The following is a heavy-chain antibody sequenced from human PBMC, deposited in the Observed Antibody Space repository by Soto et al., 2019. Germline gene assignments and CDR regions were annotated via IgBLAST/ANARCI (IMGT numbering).Heavy chain of an antibody. CDR1: GFTFSTYS. D-gene: IGHD2-8*01. Sequence: GGSLRLSCAASGFTFSTYSRNWVRRAPGKGLEWISYISDNNSVIYYADAVKGRFTISRDNAKNSLYLQMNSLRDEDTAVYYCARDRDAYCSKGICSGPYFDYWGQGTLVTVSS. CDR3: ARDRDAYCSKGICSGPYFDY. CDR2: ISDNNSVI. V-gene: IGHV3-48*02. J-gene: IGHJ4*02.